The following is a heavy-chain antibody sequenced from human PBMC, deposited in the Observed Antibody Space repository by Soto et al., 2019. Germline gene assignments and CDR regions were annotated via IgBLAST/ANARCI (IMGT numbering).Heavy chain of an antibody. Sequence: GESLKISCKGSGYSFTSYWIGWVRQMPGKGLEWMGIIYPGDSDTRYSPSFQGQVTISADKSISTAYLQWSSLKASDTAMYYCARHGKGIVDAGGHYYGMDVWGQGTTVTVSS. J-gene: IGHJ6*02. CDR1: GYSFTSYW. V-gene: IGHV5-51*01. CDR2: IYPGDSDT. D-gene: IGHD2-15*01. CDR3: ARHGKGIVDAGGHYYGMDV.